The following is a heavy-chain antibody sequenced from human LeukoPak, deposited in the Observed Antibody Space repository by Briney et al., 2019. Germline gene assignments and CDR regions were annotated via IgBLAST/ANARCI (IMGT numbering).Heavy chain of an antibody. CDR2: INPNSGGT. D-gene: IGHD2-15*01. CDR1: GYTFTGYY. CDR3: ARGAVVVVAATRFIFDP. J-gene: IGHJ5*02. V-gene: IGHV1-2*02. Sequence: GASVKVSCKASGYTFTGYYIHWVRQAPGQGLEWMGWINPNSGGTNYAQKFQGRVTMTRDTSISTAYMELSRLRSDDTAVYYCARGAVVVVAATRFIFDPWGQGTLVTVSS.